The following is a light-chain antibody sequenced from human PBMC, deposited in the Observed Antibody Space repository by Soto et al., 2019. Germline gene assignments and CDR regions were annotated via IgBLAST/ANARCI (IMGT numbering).Light chain of an antibody. CDR1: QSISSY. V-gene: IGKV1-39*01. J-gene: IGKJ3*01. Sequence: DIQMTQSPSSLSASVGDRVTITCRASQSISSYLNWYQQKPGKAPKLLIYAASSLQSGVPSRFSGSGSGTDFTLTISSLQPEDFATYYCQPSPTFGPGTKVDIK. CDR3: QPSPT. CDR2: AAS.